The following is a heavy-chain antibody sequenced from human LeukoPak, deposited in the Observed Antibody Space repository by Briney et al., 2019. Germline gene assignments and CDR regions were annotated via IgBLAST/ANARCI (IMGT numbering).Heavy chain of an antibody. CDR3: ARDPPATVTPTNADY. V-gene: IGHV1-46*01. J-gene: IGHJ4*02. Sequence: ASVKVSCKASGYTFTSYYMHWVRQAPGQGLEWMGIINPSGGSTSYAQKFQGRVTMTRDMSTSTVYMELSRLRSDDTAVYYCARDPPATVTPTNADYWGQGTLVTVSS. CDR1: GYTFTSYY. CDR2: INPSGGST. D-gene: IGHD4-17*01.